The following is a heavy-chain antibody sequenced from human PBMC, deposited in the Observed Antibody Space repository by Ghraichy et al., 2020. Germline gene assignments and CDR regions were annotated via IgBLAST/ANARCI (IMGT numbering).Heavy chain of an antibody. CDR2: MYFTETT. J-gene: IGHJ5*02. CDR3: ARDRRHRVQDTWFDP. D-gene: IGHD1-14*01. Sequence: ESLNISCTVSGGSITGYYWNWIRQSSGKGLEWVARMYFTETTNYNPSLKDRVTMSVDAYQSQFSLRMTSVTAADSGVYYCARDRRHRVQDTWFDPWGQGTLVIVSS. V-gene: IGHV4-4*07. CDR1: GGSITGYY.